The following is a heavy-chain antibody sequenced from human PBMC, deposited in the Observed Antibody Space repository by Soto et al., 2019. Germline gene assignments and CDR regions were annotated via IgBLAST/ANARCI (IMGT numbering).Heavy chain of an antibody. J-gene: IGHJ5*02. CDR3: ASLRWADYGGSFDP. CDR1: GGFISNYY. CDR2: IYYSGTT. Sequence: SETLSLTCTVSGGFISNYYWTWIRQPPGKGLQWIGYIYYSGTTNYNPSLKRRVTISIDTSKNQFSLKLSSVTAADTAVYYCASLRWADYGGSFDPWGQGTLVTVSS. V-gene: IGHV4-59*01. D-gene: IGHD4-17*01.